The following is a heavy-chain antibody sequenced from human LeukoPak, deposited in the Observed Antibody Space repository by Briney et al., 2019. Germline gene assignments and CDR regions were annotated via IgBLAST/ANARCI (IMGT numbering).Heavy chain of an antibody. CDR1: GGSISSYY. J-gene: IGHJ6*02. CDR2: IYYSGST. V-gene: IGHV4-59*01. Sequence: SETLSLTCTVSGGSISSYYWSWIRQPPGKGLEWIGYIYYSGSTNYNPSLKSRVTISVDTSKNQFSLKLSSVTAADTAVYYCARDRRGYSYGFYYYYGMDVWGQGTTVTVSS. D-gene: IGHD5-18*01. CDR3: ARDRRGYSYGFYYYYGMDV.